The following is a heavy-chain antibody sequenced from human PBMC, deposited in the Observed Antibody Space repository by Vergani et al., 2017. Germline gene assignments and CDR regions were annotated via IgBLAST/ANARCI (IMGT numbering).Heavy chain of an antibody. Sequence: QVQLQQWGAGLLKPSETLSLTCAVYGGSFSGYYWSWIRQPPGKGLEWFGEINLSGSTNYNPSLKSRVTISVDTSKNQFSRKLSSVTAADTAVYYCARWRSGGAVYYDFWRPYYYGMDVWGQGTTVTVSS. CDR2: INLSGST. D-gene: IGHD3-3*01. CDR1: GGSFSGYY. J-gene: IGHJ6*02. CDR3: ARWRSGGAVYYDFWRPYYYGMDV. V-gene: IGHV4-34*01.